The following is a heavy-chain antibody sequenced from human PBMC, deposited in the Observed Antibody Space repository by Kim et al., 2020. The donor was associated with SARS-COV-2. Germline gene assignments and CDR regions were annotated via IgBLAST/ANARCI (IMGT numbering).Heavy chain of an antibody. V-gene: IGHV3-15*01. J-gene: IGHJ4*02. CDR2: IKSKTDGGTT. D-gene: IGHD6-13*01. CDR1: GFTFSNAW. Sequence: GGSLRLSCAASGFTFSNAWMSWVRQAPGKGLEWVGRIKSKTDGGTTDYAAPVKGRFTISRDDSKNMLYLQMNSLKTEDTAVYYCTTDRLPTHPGIAAGGTVYWGQGTLVTVSS. CDR3: TTDRLPTHPGIAAGGTVY.